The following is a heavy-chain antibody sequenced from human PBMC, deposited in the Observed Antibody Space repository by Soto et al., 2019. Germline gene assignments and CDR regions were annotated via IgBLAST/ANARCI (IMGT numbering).Heavy chain of an antibody. Sequence: EVQLVESGGGLVQPGGSLRLSCAASGFTFSSYSMNWVRQAPGKGLEWVSYISSSSSTIYYADSVKGRFTISRDNVKNSLYLQRNSLRAEDTAVYYCARHPERIAEIGWFDPWGQGTLVTVSS. V-gene: IGHV3-48*01. J-gene: IGHJ5*02. CDR3: ARHPERIAEIGWFDP. D-gene: IGHD6-13*01. CDR2: ISSSSSTI. CDR1: GFTFSSYS.